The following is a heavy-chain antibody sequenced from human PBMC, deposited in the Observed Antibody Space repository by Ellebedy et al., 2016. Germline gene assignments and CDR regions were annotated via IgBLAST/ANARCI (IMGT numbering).Heavy chain of an antibody. CDR3: ARQYSSGWFFDH. D-gene: IGHD6-19*01. V-gene: IGHV1-2*04. J-gene: IGHJ4*02. Sequence: ASVKVSXKASGYTFTSYGISWVRQAPGQGLEWMGWINPNSGDTKYSQKFQGWVTMTRDTSITTAYMELNRLTSYDTAAYYCARQYSSGWFFDHWGQGTLLTVSS. CDR1: GYTFTSYG. CDR2: INPNSGDT.